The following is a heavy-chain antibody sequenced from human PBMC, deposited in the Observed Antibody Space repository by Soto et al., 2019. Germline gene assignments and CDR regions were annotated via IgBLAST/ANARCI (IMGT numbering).Heavy chain of an antibody. V-gene: IGHV4-34*01. D-gene: IGHD3-3*01. J-gene: IGHJ6*02. Sequence: SETLSLTCAFSGSLPVWSLSTYFWSWIRQPPGKGPEWISEINHSGSPNYGPSHKSRVTISFDTSKNQFSLNLTAVTTADTAVYYCXRARFSQWSQDYYGLDVWGQGTTVTVSS. CDR2: INHSGSP. CDR1: GSLPVWSLSTYF. CDR3: XRARFSQWSQDYYGLDV.